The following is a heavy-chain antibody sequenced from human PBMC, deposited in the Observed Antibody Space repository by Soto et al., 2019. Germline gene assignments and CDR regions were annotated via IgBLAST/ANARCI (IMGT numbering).Heavy chain of an antibody. CDR2: ISGSGGST. CDR1: GFTFSSYA. D-gene: IGHD3-22*01. CDR3: ARDLRILYDSSGYYYPYYFDY. V-gene: IGHV3-23*01. J-gene: IGHJ4*02. Sequence: PGGSLRLSCAASGFTFSSYAMTWVRQAPGKGLEWVSGISGSGGSTYYADYVKGRFTISRDNSKNTLYLQMNSLRAEDTAVYYCARDLRILYDSSGYYYPYYFDYWGQGTLVTVSS.